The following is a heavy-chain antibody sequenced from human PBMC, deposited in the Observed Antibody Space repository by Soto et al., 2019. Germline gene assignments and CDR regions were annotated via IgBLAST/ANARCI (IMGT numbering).Heavy chain of an antibody. D-gene: IGHD6-19*01. J-gene: IGHJ6*02. CDR3: SAVAGTYYYYGMDV. V-gene: IGHV1-46*01. Sequence: QVQLVQSGAEVKKPGASVKVSCKASGYTFTSYYMHWVRQAPGQGLEWMGIINPSGGSTSYAQKFHGRVTMTRDTSTSTVYMELSSLRSEDTAVYYCSAVAGTYYYYGMDVWGQGTTVTVSS. CDR1: GYTFTSYY. CDR2: INPSGGST.